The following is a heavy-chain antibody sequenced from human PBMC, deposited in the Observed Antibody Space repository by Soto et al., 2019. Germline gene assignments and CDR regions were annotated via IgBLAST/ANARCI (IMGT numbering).Heavy chain of an antibody. V-gene: IGHV3-21*01. Sequence: GGSLRLSCAASGFTFSSYSMNWVRQAPGKGLEWVSSISSSSSYIYYADSVKGRFTISRDNAKNSLYLQMNSLRAEDTAVYYCARDKDPFPVIGPFDYWGQGTLVTVSS. J-gene: IGHJ4*02. CDR2: ISSSSSYI. CDR1: GFTFSSYS. D-gene: IGHD3-22*01. CDR3: ARDKDPFPVIGPFDY.